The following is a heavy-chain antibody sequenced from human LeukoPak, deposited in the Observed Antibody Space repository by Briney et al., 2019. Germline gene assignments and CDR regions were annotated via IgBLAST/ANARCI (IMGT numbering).Heavy chain of an antibody. J-gene: IGHJ4*02. CDR1: GFIFSDHY. V-gene: IGHV3-72*01. D-gene: IGHD2-2*01. Sequence: GGSLRLSCAASGFIFSDHYTDWVRQAPGKGLEWVGRTRNEANIYTTKYAASVKGRFTISRDDSKNSLYLQMNSLRVEDTALYYCVRLGSTSPGNWYKLFDQWGQGTLVTVSS. CDR3: VRLGSTSPGNWYKLFDQ. CDR2: TRNEANIYTT.